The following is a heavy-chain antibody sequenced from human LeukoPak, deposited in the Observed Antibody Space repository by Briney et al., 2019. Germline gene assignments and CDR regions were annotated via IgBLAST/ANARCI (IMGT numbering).Heavy chain of an antibody. D-gene: IGHD2-15*01. CDR2: IYYSGST. CDR3: ARRWLGYCSDGSCRVDY. Sequence: SETLSLTCTVSGGSISSSSYYWGWIRQPPGKGLEWIGSIYYSGSTYYNPSLKSRVTISVDTSKNQFSLKLSSVTAADTAVYYCARRWLGYCSDGSCRVDYWGQGTLVTVSS. J-gene: IGHJ4*02. CDR1: GGSISSSSYY. V-gene: IGHV4-39*01.